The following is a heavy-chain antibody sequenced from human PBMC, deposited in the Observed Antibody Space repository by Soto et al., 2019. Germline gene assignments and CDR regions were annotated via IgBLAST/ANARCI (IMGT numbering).Heavy chain of an antibody. D-gene: IGHD2-8*01. V-gene: IGHV1-69*13. J-gene: IGHJ6*02. CDR1: GGTFSSYA. CDR3: ARPNXTNGEGIDYYYYYGMDV. Sequence: VKVSCKACGGTFSSYAISCVRQAPGQGLEGMGGIIPIFGTANYAQKFQGRVTITADESTSTAYMELSSLRSEDTAVYYCARPNXTNGEGIDYYYYYGMDVWGQGTTVTVSS. CDR2: IIPIFGTA.